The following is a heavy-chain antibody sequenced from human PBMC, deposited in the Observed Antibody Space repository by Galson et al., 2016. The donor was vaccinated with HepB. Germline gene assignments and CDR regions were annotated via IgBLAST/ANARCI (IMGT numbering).Heavy chain of an antibody. V-gene: IGHV2-5*02. CDR1: GFSLASTGVG. J-gene: IGHJ4*01. CDR3: AHRMRGPADY. Sequence: PALVQPTQTLTLTCTFSGFSLASTGVGVGWVRQPPGKALEWLALIYWDDDKRYSPPLKSRLTITKDTSNNQVVLTMTNMDPVDTGTYYCAHRMRGPADYWGHGTLVTVSS. CDR2: IYWDDDK.